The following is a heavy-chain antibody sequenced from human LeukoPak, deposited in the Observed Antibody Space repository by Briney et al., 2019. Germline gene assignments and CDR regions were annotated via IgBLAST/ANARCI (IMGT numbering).Heavy chain of an antibody. D-gene: IGHD7-27*01. Sequence: SETLSLTCTVSGGSINSGSYYWSWIRQAAGKGLEWIGRIYTSGSTNYNPSLKSRVTVSVDTSKSQFSLKLSSVTAADTAVYYCARVAVRPGENWFDPWCQGTLVTVSS. V-gene: IGHV4-61*02. CDR3: ARVAVRPGENWFDP. CDR1: GGSINSGSYY. J-gene: IGHJ5*02. CDR2: IYTSGST.